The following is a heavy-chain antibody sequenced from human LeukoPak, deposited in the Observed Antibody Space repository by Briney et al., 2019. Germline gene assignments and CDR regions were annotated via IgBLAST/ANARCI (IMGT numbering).Heavy chain of an antibody. CDR1: GGSISGSSHY. Sequence: PETLSLTCLVSGGSISGSSHYWGWVRQPPGKGPEWIGSIHYSGITYYSPSLKSPVTISVDTSKNQFSLKLTSVTAADTAVYYCARHLDYYGSGSYLGLWGQGTLVTVSS. D-gene: IGHD3-10*01. CDR2: IHYSGIT. J-gene: IGHJ4*02. CDR3: ARHLDYYGSGSYLGL. V-gene: IGHV4-39*01.